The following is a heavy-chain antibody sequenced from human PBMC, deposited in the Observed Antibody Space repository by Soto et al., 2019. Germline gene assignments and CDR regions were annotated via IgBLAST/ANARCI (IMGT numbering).Heavy chain of an antibody. CDR3: ARRWTTGEIDY. D-gene: IGHD4-17*01. CDR2: ISAYTGNT. V-gene: IGHV1-18*01. J-gene: IGHJ4*02. Sequence: QVQLVQSGGEVKKPGASVKVSCKASGYIFNSFGISWVRQAPGQGLEWMGWISAYTGNTKYAQNFQGRVTMTTDTSAGTAHMELRSLTSEDTAVYYCARRWTTGEIDYWGQGTLVTVSS. CDR1: GYIFNSFG.